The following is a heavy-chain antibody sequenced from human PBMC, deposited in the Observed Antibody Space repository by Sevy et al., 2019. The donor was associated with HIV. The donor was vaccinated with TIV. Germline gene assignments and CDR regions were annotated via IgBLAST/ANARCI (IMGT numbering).Heavy chain of an antibody. CDR3: TREGGGGYSGYEHPRYMDV. V-gene: IGHV3-49*03. Sequence: GGSLRLSCTASGFTFGDYAMSWFRQAPGKGLEWVGFIRSKAYGGTTEYAASVKGRFTISRDDSKSIAYLQMNSLKTEDTAVYYCTREGGGGYSGYEHPRYMDVWGKGTTVTVSS. CDR2: IRSKAYGGTT. J-gene: IGHJ6*03. D-gene: IGHD5-12*01. CDR1: GFTFGDYA.